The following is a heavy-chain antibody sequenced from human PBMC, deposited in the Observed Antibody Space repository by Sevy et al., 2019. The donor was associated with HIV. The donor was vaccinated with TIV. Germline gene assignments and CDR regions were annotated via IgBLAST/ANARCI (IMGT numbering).Heavy chain of an antibody. CDR2: IKQDGSEK. CDR3: ARDDLEMATIGAFDI. D-gene: IGHD5-12*01. J-gene: IGHJ3*02. CDR1: GFTFSSYW. V-gene: IGHV3-7*01. Sequence: GGSLRLSCTASGFTFSSYWMSWVRQAPGKGLEWVANIKQDGSEKYYVNSVKGRFTISRDNAKNSLYLQMNSLRAEDTAVYYCARDDLEMATIGAFDIWGQGTMVTVSS.